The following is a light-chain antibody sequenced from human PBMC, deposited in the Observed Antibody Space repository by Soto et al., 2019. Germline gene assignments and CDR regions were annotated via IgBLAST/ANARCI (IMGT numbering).Light chain of an antibody. Sequence: QSVLTQPPSASETPGQRVTISCSGSSSNIGSNFVYWFQQLPGAAPKLLIYRNNQRPSGVPDRFSGSKSGTPASLAISGLRSENEADYYCQSFDDSLSALVFGPGTKVTVL. CDR3: QSFDDSLSALV. CDR1: SSNIGSNF. V-gene: IGLV1-47*01. CDR2: RNN. J-gene: IGLJ1*01.